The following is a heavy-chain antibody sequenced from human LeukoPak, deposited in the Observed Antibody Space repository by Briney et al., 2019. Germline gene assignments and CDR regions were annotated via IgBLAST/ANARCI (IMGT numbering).Heavy chain of an antibody. J-gene: IGHJ4*02. D-gene: IGHD6-6*01. CDR3: ARDGSSSSGFDY. V-gene: IGHV1-2*02. CDR1: GYTFTGYY. Sequence: ASVKVSCKASGYTFTGYYMHWVRQAPGQGLEWMGWINPNSGGTNYAQKFQGRVAMTRDTSISTAYMELSRLRSDDTAVYYCARDGSSSSGFDYWGQGTLVTVSS. CDR2: INPNSGGT.